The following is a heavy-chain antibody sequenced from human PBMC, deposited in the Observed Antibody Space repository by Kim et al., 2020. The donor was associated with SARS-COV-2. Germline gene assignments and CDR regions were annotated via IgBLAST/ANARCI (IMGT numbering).Heavy chain of an antibody. CDR1: GSSLSNTRMG. CDR3: ARIERYKYGAYDYYDGMDV. J-gene: IGHJ6*02. Sequence: SGPTLVNPTKTLTLTCTVSGSSLSNTRMGVSWIRQPPGKALEWLAHIFSNDETLYTTSLKSRLTISKDTSKSHVVLTMNNLDPVDTATYYCARIERYKYGAYDYYDGMDVWGQGTTVTVSS. D-gene: IGHD5-18*01. V-gene: IGHV2-26*01. CDR2: IFSNDET.